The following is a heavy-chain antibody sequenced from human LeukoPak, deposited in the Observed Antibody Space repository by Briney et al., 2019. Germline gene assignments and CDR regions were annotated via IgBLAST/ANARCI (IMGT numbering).Heavy chain of an antibody. D-gene: IGHD3-22*01. CDR2: IYYSGST. Sequence: SETLPLTCTVSGGSISSGDYYWSWIRQPPGKGLEWIGYIYYSGSTYYNPSLKSRVTISVDTSKNQFSLKLSSVTAADTAVYDCARVMRNGSGYYLDYWGQGTLVTVSS. CDR3: ARVMRNGSGYYLDY. J-gene: IGHJ4*02. CDR1: GGSISSGDYY. V-gene: IGHV4-30-4*01.